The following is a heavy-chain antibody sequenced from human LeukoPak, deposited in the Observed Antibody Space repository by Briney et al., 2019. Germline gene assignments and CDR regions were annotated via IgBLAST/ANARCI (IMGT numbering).Heavy chain of an antibody. CDR3: ARTKLRWARGCAFDI. CDR1: GGSFSGYY. D-gene: IGHD4-23*01. V-gene: IGHV4-34*01. J-gene: IGHJ3*02. CDR2: INHSGST. Sequence: SETLSLTCAVYGGSFSGYYWSWIRQPPGKGLEWIGEINHSGSTNYNPSLKSRVTISVDTSKNQFSLKLSSVTAADTAVYYCARTKLRWARGCAFDIWGQGTMVTVSS.